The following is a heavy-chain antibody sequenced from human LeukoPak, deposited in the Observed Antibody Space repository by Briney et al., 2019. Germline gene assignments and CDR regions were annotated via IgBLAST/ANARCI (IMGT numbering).Heavy chain of an antibody. Sequence: PSETLSLTCTVSGGPISSYYWRWIRQPPGKGLEWIGYIYYSGSTNYNPSLKSRVTISVDTSKNQFSLKLSSVTAADTAVYYCARDVLAAAGTELWGQGTLVTVSS. CDR3: ARDVLAAAGTEL. D-gene: IGHD6-13*01. CDR1: GGPISSYY. CDR2: IYYSGST. V-gene: IGHV4-59*01. J-gene: IGHJ4*02.